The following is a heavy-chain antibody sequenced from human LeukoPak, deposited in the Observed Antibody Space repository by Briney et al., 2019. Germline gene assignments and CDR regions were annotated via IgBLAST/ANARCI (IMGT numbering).Heavy chain of an antibody. D-gene: IGHD3-10*01. J-gene: IGHJ6*03. CDR1: GFSFNIHW. CDR3: ARGGELAGAYYMDV. CDR2: ISNDGSST. Sequence: PGGSLRLSCAASGFSFNIHWMHWVRQAPGKGLVWVSRISNDGSSTIYAESVKGRFTISRDNANNKLYLQMNSLRGEDTAVYYCARGGELAGAYYMDVWGKGTTVTVSS. V-gene: IGHV3-74*01.